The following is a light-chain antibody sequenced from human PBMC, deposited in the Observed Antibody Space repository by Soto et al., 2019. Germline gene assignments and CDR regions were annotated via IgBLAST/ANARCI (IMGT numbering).Light chain of an antibody. CDR3: CSYAVTFYV. CDR1: SIDFGGSNY. CDR2: DVS. Sequence: QSALTQPRSVSGSPGQSVTISCTGPSIDFGGSNYVSWYQQHPGKAPKLMIYDVSERPSGVPDRFSGSKSGNTASLTISGLQAEDEADYYCCSYAVTFYVFGTGTMVTVL. J-gene: IGLJ1*01. V-gene: IGLV2-11*01.